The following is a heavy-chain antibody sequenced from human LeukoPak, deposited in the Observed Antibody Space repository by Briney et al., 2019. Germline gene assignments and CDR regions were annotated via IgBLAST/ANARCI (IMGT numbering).Heavy chain of an antibody. CDR2: IDHGGST. CDR1: GASLSGYY. CDR3: AREGRMSMGIEY. V-gene: IGHV4-34*01. J-gene: IGHJ4*02. Sequence: PSETLSLTCAVYGASLSGYYWSWISQSPGKGLEWIGEIDHGGSTNYNPSLKSRVTMSVDTSKNHFSLKLSSVTAADTAVYFCAREGRMSMGIEYWGQGTLVTVSS. D-gene: IGHD4/OR15-4a*01.